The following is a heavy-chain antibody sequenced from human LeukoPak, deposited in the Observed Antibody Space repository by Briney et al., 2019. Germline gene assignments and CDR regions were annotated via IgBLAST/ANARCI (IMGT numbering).Heavy chain of an antibody. J-gene: IGHJ4*02. CDR3: ARTNTYYYDSSGYYHQDPFDY. D-gene: IGHD3-22*01. Sequence: ASVKVSCKASGYTFTGYYMHWVRQAPGQGLEWMGWINPNSGGTNYAQKFQGRVTMTRDTSISTAYMELSRLRSDDTAGYYCARTNTYYYDSSGYYHQDPFDYWGQGTLVTVSS. CDR1: GYTFTGYY. V-gene: IGHV1-2*02. CDR2: INPNSGGT.